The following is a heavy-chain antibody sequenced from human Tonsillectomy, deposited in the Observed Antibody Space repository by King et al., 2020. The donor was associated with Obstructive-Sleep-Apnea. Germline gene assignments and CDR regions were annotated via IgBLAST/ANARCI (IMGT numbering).Heavy chain of an antibody. V-gene: IGHV4-4*02. CDR3: ARGGGYFFDY. CDR2: IFHSGST. CDR1: GGSISSNNW. J-gene: IGHJ4*02. Sequence: VQLQESGPGLVKPSVTLSLTCAVSGGSISSNNWWNWVRQPPGKGLEWIGEIFHSGSTNYNPSLKSRVTLSIDKSKNHFSLMLSSVTAADTAVYYCARGGGYFFDYWGQGALFTVSS. D-gene: IGHD3-16*01.